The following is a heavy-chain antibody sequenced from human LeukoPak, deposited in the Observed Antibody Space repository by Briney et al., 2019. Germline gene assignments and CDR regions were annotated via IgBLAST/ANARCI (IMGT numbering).Heavy chain of an antibody. CDR3: TRGGGQEWLVRKPFDY. D-gene: IGHD6-19*01. V-gene: IGHV1-8*03. CDR1: GYIYTGYD. J-gene: IGHJ4*02. CDR2: MNPNSGNT. Sequence: GASVKVSCKASGYIYTGYDINWVRQATGQGLEWMGWMNPNSGNTGYAQKFQGRVTITRNTSIRTAYMELSSLRCEDPTARHCTRGGGQEWLVRKPFDYWGQGTLVTVSS.